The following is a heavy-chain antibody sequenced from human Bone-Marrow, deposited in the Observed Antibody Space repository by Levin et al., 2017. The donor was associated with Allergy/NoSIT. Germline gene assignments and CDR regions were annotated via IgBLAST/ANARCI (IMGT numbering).Heavy chain of an antibody. D-gene: IGHD3-3*01. V-gene: IGHV4-59*08. CDR2: GSYSGST. CDR1: GDSISDFY. Sequence: SETLSLTCTVSGDSISDFYWSWIRQPPGKGLEWIGWGSYSGSTNYNPSLKSRVAISVDPSKNQLSLKVSSVTAADTAVYYCARNYDFWSGYRTPLGMDVWGQGTTVTVSS. J-gene: IGHJ6*02. CDR3: ARNYDFWSGYRTPLGMDV.